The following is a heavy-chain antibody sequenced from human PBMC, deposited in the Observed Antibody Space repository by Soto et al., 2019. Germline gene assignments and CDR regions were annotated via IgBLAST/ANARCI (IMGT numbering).Heavy chain of an antibody. J-gene: IGHJ6*02. Sequence: QVQLVESGGGVVQPGRSLRLSCAASGFTFSSYAMHWVRQAPGKGLEWVAVISCDGSNKYYADSVKGRFTISRDNSKNTLYMQMNSLRAEDTAVYYCARDVGQWLVGLMLLDCGMDVWGQGTTVTVSS. CDR3: ARDVGQWLVGLMLLDCGMDV. D-gene: IGHD6-19*01. CDR2: ISCDGSNK. CDR1: GFTFSSYA. V-gene: IGHV3-30-3*01.